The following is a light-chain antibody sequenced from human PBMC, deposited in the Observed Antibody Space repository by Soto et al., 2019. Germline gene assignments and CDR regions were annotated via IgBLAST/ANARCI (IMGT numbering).Light chain of an antibody. V-gene: IGKV1-5*03. CDR3: QQHEAYPRT. CDR2: QAS. Sequence: DIQMTQSPSTLSASIGDRVTITCRASQNINVCLAWYQKKPWKDPKFLIYQASTLQSGVPSRFSGSGSGKQFTLPISGQQPDDCANYHLQQHEAYPRTFGQGTKVEIQ. CDR1: QNINVC. J-gene: IGKJ1*01.